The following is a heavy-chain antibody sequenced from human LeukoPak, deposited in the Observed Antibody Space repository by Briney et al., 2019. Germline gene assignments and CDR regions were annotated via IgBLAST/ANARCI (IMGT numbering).Heavy chain of an antibody. V-gene: IGHV3-23*01. CDR1: GFTFSSYA. CDR2: ISGSGGST. D-gene: IGHD3-9*01. J-gene: IGHJ6*02. CDR3: AKDSDILTGYPLFGMDV. Sequence: QPGGSLRLSCAASGFTFSSYAMSWVRQAPGKGLEWVSAISGSGGSTYYADSVKGRFTISRDNSKNTLYLQMNSLRAEDTAVYYCAKDSDILTGYPLFGMDVWGQGTTVTVSS.